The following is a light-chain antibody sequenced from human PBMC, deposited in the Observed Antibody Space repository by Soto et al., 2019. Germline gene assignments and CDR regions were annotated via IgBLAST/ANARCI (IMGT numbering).Light chain of an antibody. Sequence: DIQMTQSPSSVSASVGDSVTITCRASQDIGSWLAWYQQKPGKAPNLLIYGASNLQSGLPSRFSGSGSGTDFILTISSLQPEDLGSYYCQQANSFRLTFGGGTKVEI. CDR1: QDIGSW. CDR3: QQANSFRLT. CDR2: GAS. V-gene: IGKV1-12*01. J-gene: IGKJ4*02.